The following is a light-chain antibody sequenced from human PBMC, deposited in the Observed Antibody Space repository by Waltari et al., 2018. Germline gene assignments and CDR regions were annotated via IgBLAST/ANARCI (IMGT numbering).Light chain of an antibody. Sequence: DIQLTQSPSSLSASLGDRVTITCRASQNIDTFLNWYQQRPGKAPKVLIYGASSLQTGVPSSFSGSGSGTQFTLTIRSLQPDDFATYYCQQSHTMLYTFGQGTKLEIK. CDR3: QQSHTMLYT. V-gene: IGKV1-39*01. CDR2: GAS. J-gene: IGKJ2*01. CDR1: QNIDTF.